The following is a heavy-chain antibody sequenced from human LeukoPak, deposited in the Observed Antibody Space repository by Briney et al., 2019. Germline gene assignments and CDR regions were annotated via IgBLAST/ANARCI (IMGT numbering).Heavy chain of an antibody. CDR1: GFTFTSSA. J-gene: IGHJ4*02. V-gene: IGHV1-58*01. CDR2: IVVGSGNT. CDR3: ATDDVTTGTKTALGY. D-gene: IGHD1-1*01. Sequence: GASVKVSCKASGFTFTSSAVLWVRQARGQGLEWIGWIVVGSGNTNYAQKFQERVTINRDMSTSTAYMELGSLRSEDTAVYYCATDDVTTGTKTALGYWGQGTLVTVSS.